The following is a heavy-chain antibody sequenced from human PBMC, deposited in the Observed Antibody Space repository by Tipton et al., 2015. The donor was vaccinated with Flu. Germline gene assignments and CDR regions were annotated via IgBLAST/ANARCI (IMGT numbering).Heavy chain of an antibody. D-gene: IGHD6-13*01. CDR2: VYYSGTT. CDR1: GGSISYYY. CDR3: AAGSSWYTENHYHYYGMDV. J-gene: IGHJ6*02. V-gene: IGHV4-59*12. Sequence: TLSLTCTVSGGSISYYYWNWIRQPPGKGLEWIGYVYYSGTTNYNPSLKSRVTISTDASKNQFSLKVTSVTAADTAVYYCAAGSSWYTENHYHYYGMDVWDQGTTVTVS.